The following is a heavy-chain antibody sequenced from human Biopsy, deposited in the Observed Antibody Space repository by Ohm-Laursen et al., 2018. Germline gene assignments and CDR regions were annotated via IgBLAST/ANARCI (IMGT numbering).Heavy chain of an antibody. J-gene: IGHJ4*02. CDR1: GFTFGDYY. CDR2: ISGSGVTK. CDR3: ANNGAGSYNEN. V-gene: IGHV3-11*01. Sequence: SLRLSCAASGFTFGDYYMSWIRQAPGKGLEWLSYISGSGVTKMYADSVKGRFTVSRDNAKNSLYLEMNNLRAEDTAVYYCANNGAGSYNENWGQGTLVSVSS. D-gene: IGHD3-10*01.